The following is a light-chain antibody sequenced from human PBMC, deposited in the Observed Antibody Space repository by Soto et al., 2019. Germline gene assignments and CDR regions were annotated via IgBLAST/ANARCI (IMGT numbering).Light chain of an antibody. CDR3: SSYTSTSTYV. Sequence: QSVLTQPASVSGSPGQSITISCTGTSSDVGGYNYVSWYQQHPGKAPKLMIYEVNNRPSGVSNRFSGSKSGSTASLTISGLQTVDEADYYCSSYTSTSTYVFGTGTKVTVL. J-gene: IGLJ1*01. CDR1: SSDVGGYNY. V-gene: IGLV2-14*01. CDR2: EVN.